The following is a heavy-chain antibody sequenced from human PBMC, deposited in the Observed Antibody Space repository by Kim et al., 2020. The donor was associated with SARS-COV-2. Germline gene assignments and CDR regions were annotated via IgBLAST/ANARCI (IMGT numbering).Heavy chain of an antibody. D-gene: IGHD5-18*01. Sequence: ASVKVSCKASGYTFTSYYMHWVRQAPGQGLEWMGIINPSGGSTSYAQKFQGRVTMTRDTSTSTVYMELSGLRSEDTAVYYCARSWIQLWFHVAYGMDVWGQGTTVTVSS. CDR3: ARSWIQLWFHVAYGMDV. V-gene: IGHV1-46*01. CDR2: INPSGGST. CDR1: GYTFTSYY. J-gene: IGHJ6*02.